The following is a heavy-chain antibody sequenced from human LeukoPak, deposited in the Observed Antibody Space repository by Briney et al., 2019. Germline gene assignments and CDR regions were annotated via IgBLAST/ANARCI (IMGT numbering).Heavy chain of an antibody. CDR1: GFTFTTYA. Sequence: GGSLRLSCAVSGFTFTTYAMTWVRQAPGKGLEWVSAISGSGTSTYYADSVKGRFTISRDISKNTLYLQMDSLRAEDTAIYYCARDWKTDSFDYWGQGTLVTVSS. CDR2: ISGSGTST. J-gene: IGHJ4*02. CDR3: ARDWKTDSFDY. V-gene: IGHV3-23*01. D-gene: IGHD1-1*01.